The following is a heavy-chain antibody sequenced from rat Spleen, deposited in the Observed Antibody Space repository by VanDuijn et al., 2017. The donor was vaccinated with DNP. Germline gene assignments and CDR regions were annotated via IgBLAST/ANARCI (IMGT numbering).Heavy chain of an antibody. CDR2: ISGGGGT. CDR1: GFPLASYT. Sequence: QVQLKESGPGLVQPSQTLSLTCTVSGFPLASYTVSWTRQPPGRGLEWIAAISGGGGTFYNSALKSRLSISRDTSKSQVFLKINSLQTEDTAIYFCTRSSTYYGYNPFVYWGQGTLVTVSS. CDR3: TRSSTYYGYNPFVY. V-gene: IGHV2-6*01. J-gene: IGHJ3*01. D-gene: IGHD1-9*01.